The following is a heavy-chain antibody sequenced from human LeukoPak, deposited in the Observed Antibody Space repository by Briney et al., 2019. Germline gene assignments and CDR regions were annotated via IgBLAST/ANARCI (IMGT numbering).Heavy chain of an antibody. CDR1: GFTFSSYA. CDR3: AKDAPLVEWLFDY. J-gene: IGHJ4*02. D-gene: IGHD3-3*01. CDR2: SSGSGGST. V-gene: IGHV3-23*01. Sequence: GGSLRLSCAASGFTFSSYAMSGVRQAPGKGLEGVSASSGSGGSTHYADSVKGRYTNSRDNSKNTLYLQMNSLRAEDTAVYYCAKDAPLVEWLFDYWGQGTLVTVSS.